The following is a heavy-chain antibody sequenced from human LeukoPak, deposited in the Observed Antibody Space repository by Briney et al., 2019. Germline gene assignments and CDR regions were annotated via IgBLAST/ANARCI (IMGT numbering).Heavy chain of an antibody. CDR1: GFTFSSYW. CDR3: ARDRNTGSSYENLFEY. D-gene: IGHD1-26*01. V-gene: IGHV3-74*01. Sequence: PGGSLRLSCAASGFTFSSYWMRWVRHAPGKGLVWVSRINSDGSITIYADSVKGRFTISRDNAKNTLYLQMNSLRAEDTSVYYCARDRNTGSSYENLFEYWGQGSLVSVSS. CDR2: INSDGSIT. J-gene: IGHJ4*02.